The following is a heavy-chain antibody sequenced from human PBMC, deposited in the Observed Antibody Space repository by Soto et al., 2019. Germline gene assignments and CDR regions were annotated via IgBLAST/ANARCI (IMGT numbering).Heavy chain of an antibody. CDR1: GYTFTSYG. D-gene: IGHD1-26*01. CDR2: ISAYNGNT. J-gene: IGHJ4*02. V-gene: IGHV1-18*01. Sequence: QVQLVQSGAEVKKPGASVKVSCKASGYTFTSYGISWVRQAPGQGLEWMGWISAYNGNTNYTQKLQGRVTMTTDTSTSTAYMELRSLRSDDTAVYYCARPKVGATTGYYFDYWGQGTLVTVSS. CDR3: ARPKVGATTGYYFDY.